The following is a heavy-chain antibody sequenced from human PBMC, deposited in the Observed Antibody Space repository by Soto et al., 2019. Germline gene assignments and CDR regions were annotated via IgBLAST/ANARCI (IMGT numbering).Heavy chain of an antibody. J-gene: IGHJ6*02. CDR1: GYSFTSYW. CDR2: IYPGDSDT. Sequence: PGESLKISCKGSGYSFTSYWIGWVRQMPGKGLEWMGIIYPGDSDTRYSPSFQGQVTISADKSISTAYLQWSSLKASDTAMYYCARQVARPGTYYYHGMDVWGQGTTVTVSS. V-gene: IGHV5-51*01. D-gene: IGHD6-6*01. CDR3: ARQVARPGTYYYHGMDV.